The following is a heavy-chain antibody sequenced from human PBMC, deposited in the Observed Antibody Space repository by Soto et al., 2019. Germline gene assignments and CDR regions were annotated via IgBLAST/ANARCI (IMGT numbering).Heavy chain of an antibody. Sequence: GGSLRLSCAASGFSFSISPMHWVRQAPGKGPEWVALISYGGTNKFYADSVKGRFTISRDNSKSTLYLQVDSLRPEDAAVYYCARDPKTSGGQHWAFNYFDSWGQGTLVTVSS. CDR1: GFSFSISP. D-gene: IGHD7-27*01. V-gene: IGHV3-30-3*01. CDR3: ARDPKTSGGQHWAFNYFDS. J-gene: IGHJ4*02. CDR2: ISYGGTNK.